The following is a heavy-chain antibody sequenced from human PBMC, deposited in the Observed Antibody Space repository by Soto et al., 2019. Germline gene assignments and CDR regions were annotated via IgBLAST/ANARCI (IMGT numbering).Heavy chain of an antibody. D-gene: IGHD3-22*01. CDR2: IKPDGSEK. Sequence: GSLRLSCAASGFTFNTYWMSWVRQAPGRGLEWVANIKPDGSEKWYVDAVKGRFAISRDNAKNSLFLQMNSLRAEDTGVYYCARGDYYDSSGPFSDAFDIWGQGTMVTVSS. J-gene: IGHJ3*02. CDR1: GFTFNTYW. V-gene: IGHV3-7*04. CDR3: ARGDYYDSSGPFSDAFDI.